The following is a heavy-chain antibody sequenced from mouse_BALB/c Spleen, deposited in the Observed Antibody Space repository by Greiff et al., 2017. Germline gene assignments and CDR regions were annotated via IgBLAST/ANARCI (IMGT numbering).Heavy chain of an antibody. Sequence: VQRVESGPGLVQLSQSLSITCTVSGFSLTSYGVHWVRQSPGKGLEWLGVIWSGGSTDYNAAFISRLSISKDNSKSQVFFKMTSLQADDTAIYYCASLYYGNSYAMDYWGQGTSVTVSS. CDR2: IWSGGST. CDR3: ASLYYGNSYAMDY. V-gene: IGHV2-4-1*01. J-gene: IGHJ4*01. D-gene: IGHD2-1*01. CDR1: GFSLTSYG.